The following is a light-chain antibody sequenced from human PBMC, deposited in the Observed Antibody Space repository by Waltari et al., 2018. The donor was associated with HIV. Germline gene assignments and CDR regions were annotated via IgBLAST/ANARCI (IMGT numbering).Light chain of an antibody. CDR2: KNI. Sequence: QSVLTQTPSASGTPGQRVTISCSGSSSNIGNDNVYWYQQLPGTTPKLLIYKNIQRPSGVPDRFAGSKSGTSAYLAISGLRSEDEADYYCVGWDASLSAYVFGAGTKVTVL. V-gene: IGLV1-47*01. J-gene: IGLJ1*01. CDR1: SSNIGNDN. CDR3: VGWDASLSAYV.